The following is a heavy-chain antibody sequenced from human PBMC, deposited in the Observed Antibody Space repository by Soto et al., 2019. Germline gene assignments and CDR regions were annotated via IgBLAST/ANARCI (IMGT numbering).Heavy chain of an antibody. J-gene: IGHJ6*02. CDR1: GGSFSGYY. CDR3: ASDFWSGSYYYGMDV. Sequence: SETLSLTCAVYGGSFSGYYWSWIRQPPGKGLEWIGEINHSGSTNYNPSLKSRVTISVDTSKNQFSLKLSSVTAADTAVYYCASDFWSGSYYYGMDVWGQGTTVTVS. CDR2: INHSGST. D-gene: IGHD3-3*01. V-gene: IGHV4-34*01.